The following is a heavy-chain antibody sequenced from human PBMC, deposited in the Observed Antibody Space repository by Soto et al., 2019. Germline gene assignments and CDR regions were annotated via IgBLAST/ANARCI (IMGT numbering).Heavy chain of an antibody. CDR1: GFSFSSYD. V-gene: IGHV3-23*01. CDR3: GGFCTKGVCSNAGFD. J-gene: IGHJ4*02. Sequence: EVQLLESGGGLVQPGGSLRLSCAASGFSFSSYDMSWVRQAPGKGLEWVSAISGSGGSTYYADSVKGRFTISRDNSKKTVYLQMNSLGPEDTAVYYRGGFCTKGVCSNAGFDWGQGTLVTVSS. D-gene: IGHD2-8*01. CDR2: ISGSGGST.